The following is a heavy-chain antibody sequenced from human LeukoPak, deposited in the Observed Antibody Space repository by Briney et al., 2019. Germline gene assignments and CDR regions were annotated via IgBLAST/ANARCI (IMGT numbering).Heavy chain of an antibody. CDR3: ASDHIAAAGRYGDAFDI. Sequence: SGGSLRLSCAASGFTFSSYGMHWVRQAPGKGLEWVAFIRYDGSNKYYADSVKGRFTISRDNSKNTLYLQMNSLRAEDTAVYYCASDHIAAAGRYGDAFDIWGQGTMVTVSS. D-gene: IGHD6-13*01. J-gene: IGHJ3*02. CDR1: GFTFSSYG. V-gene: IGHV3-30*02. CDR2: IRYDGSNK.